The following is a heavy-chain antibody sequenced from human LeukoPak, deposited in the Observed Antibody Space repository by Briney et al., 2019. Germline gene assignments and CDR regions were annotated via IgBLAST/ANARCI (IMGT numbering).Heavy chain of an antibody. V-gene: IGHV7-4-1*02. CDR1: GYTFTSYG. CDR3: ARGRGSSARLGYYFYYIDV. D-gene: IGHD1-26*01. J-gene: IGHJ6*03. Sequence: ASVKVSCKASGYTFTSYGIHWVRQAPGQGLEWMGWINTNTGNPTYAQGFTGRFVFSLETSVSTSYMQISSLKAEDTAVYYCARGRGSSARLGYYFYYIDVWGKGTTVTVSS. CDR2: INTNTGNP.